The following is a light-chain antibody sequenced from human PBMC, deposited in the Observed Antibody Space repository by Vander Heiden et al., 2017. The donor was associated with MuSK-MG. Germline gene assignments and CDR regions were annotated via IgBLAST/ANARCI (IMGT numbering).Light chain of an antibody. CDR3: QSYDSSRSGWV. Sequence: QSVLTQPPSVSGAPGQRVTISRTGSSSNIGAGYDVHWYQQLPGTAPKLLIYVNSNRPSGVPDRFSGSKSGTSASLAITGLQAEDEADYYCQSYDSSRSGWVFGGGTKLTVL. CDR1: SSNIGAGYD. J-gene: IGLJ2*01. CDR2: VNS. V-gene: IGLV1-40*01.